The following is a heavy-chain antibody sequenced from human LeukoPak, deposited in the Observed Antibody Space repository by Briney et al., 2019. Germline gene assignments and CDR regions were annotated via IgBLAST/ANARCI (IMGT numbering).Heavy chain of an antibody. J-gene: IGHJ4*02. CDR1: GYTFTSYG. V-gene: IGHV1-18*01. CDR3: ARDKPTPMAPRDFDY. Sequence: GASVKVSCKASGYTFTSYGISWVRQAPGQGLEWMGWISAYNGNTNYAQKLQGRVTMTTDTSTSTAYMELTSLRSDDTAVYYCARDKPTPMAPRDFDYWGQGTLVTASS. D-gene: IGHD5-18*01. CDR2: ISAYNGNT.